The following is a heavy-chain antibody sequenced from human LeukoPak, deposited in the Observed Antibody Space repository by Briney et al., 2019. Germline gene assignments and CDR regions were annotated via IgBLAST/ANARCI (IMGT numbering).Heavy chain of an antibody. CDR1: GGSISSSSYY. Sequence: PSETLSHTCTVSGGSISSSSYYWGWIRQPPGKGLEWIGSIYYSGSTYYNPSLKSRVTISVDTSKNQFSLKLSSVTAADTAVYYCARGGASIVATYGSKERWFDPWGQGTLVTVSS. CDR2: IYYSGST. V-gene: IGHV4-39*07. CDR3: ARGGASIVATYGSKERWFDP. J-gene: IGHJ5*02. D-gene: IGHD5-12*01.